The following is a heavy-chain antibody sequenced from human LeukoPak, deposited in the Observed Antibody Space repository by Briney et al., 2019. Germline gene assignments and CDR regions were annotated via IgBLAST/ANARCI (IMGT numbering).Heavy chain of an antibody. CDR3: ARALGRYCSSTSCYYPQIVFDY. CDR2: INHSGST. Sequence: GSLRLSCAASGFTFSSYWMSWVRQAPGKGLEWIGEINHSGSTNYNPSLKSRVTISVDTSKNQFSLKLSSVTAADTAVYYCARALGRYCSSTSCYYPQIVFDYWGQGTLVTVSS. V-gene: IGHV4-34*01. CDR1: GFTFSSYW. J-gene: IGHJ4*02. D-gene: IGHD2-2*01.